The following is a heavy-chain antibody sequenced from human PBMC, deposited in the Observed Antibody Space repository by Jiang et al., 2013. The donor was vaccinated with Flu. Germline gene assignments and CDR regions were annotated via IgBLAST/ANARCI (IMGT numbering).Heavy chain of an antibody. CDR2: IYYTGSP. Sequence: GLVKPSQTLSLTCTVSGGSITSGDYYWSWIRQPPGKGLEWIGYIYYTGSPYYNPSLESRVTMSVDTSKNQFSLKLFSVTAADTAVYYCARLNYDSSGYRRVDYWGQGTLVTVSS. V-gene: IGHV4-30-4*01. J-gene: IGHJ4*02. CDR3: ARLNYDSSGYRRVDY. CDR1: GGSITSGDYY. D-gene: IGHD3-22*01.